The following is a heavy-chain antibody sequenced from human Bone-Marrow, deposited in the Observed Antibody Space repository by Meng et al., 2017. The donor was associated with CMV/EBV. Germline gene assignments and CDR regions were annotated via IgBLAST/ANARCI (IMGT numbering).Heavy chain of an antibody. CDR1: GFTFSYYW. D-gene: IGHD3-10*01. V-gene: IGHV3-7*01. Sequence: GESLKISCAASGFTFSYYWMTWVRQAPGKGLEWVANIKEDGSEKYYVDSAKGRFTISRDNAKNSVYLQMNSLRAEDTAVYYCARGLISVDPWGQGTLVTVYS. CDR3: ARGLISVDP. J-gene: IGHJ5*02. CDR2: IKEDGSEK.